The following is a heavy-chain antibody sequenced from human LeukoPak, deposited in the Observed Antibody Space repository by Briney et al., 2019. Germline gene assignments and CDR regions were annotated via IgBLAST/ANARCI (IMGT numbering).Heavy chain of an antibody. D-gene: IGHD2-2*01. CDR1: GGSFSGYY. CDR2: ISHSGST. CDR3: ARVGYCSSTSCYRGGWFDP. J-gene: IGHJ5*02. Sequence: PSETLSLTCAVYGGSFSGYYWNWIRQPPGKGLEWIGEISHSGSTNYNPSLKSRVTTSVDTSKNQSSLKLSSVAAADTAVYYCARVGYCSSTSCYRGGWFDPWGQGTLVTVSS. V-gene: IGHV4-34*01.